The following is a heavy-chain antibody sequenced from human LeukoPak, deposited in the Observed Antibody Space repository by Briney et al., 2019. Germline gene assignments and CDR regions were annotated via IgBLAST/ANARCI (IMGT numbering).Heavy chain of an antibody. CDR3: AKAPLSGWYSKD. V-gene: IGHV3-23*01. Sequence: PGASLRLSCAASGFTFSSYAMSWVRQAPGKGLEWVSAISGSGGSTYYADSVKGRFTISRDNSKNTLYLQMNSLRAEDTAVYYCAKAPLSGWYSKDWGQGTLVTVSS. J-gene: IGHJ1*01. CDR1: GFTFSSYA. CDR2: ISGSGGST. D-gene: IGHD6-19*01.